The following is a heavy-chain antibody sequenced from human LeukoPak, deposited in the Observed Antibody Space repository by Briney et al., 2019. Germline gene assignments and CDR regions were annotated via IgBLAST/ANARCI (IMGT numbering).Heavy chain of an antibody. CDR2: IYYSGST. J-gene: IGHJ4*02. D-gene: IGHD3-9*01. CDR3: ARANDILTGYFDY. Sequence: SETLSLTCTVSGGSISSYYWSWIRQPPVRGLEWIGYIYYSGSTNYNPSLKSRVTISVDTSKNQFSLKLSSVTAADTAVYYCARANDILTGYFDYWGQGTLVTVSS. CDR1: GGSISSYY. V-gene: IGHV4-59*01.